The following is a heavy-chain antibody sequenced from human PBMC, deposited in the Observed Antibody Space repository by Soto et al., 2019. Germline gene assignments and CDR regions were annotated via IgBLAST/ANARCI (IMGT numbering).Heavy chain of an antibody. CDR2: MYYSGST. CDR3: ARLEGLATISYYFDF. V-gene: IGHV4-39*01. J-gene: IGHJ4*02. Sequence: QLQLQESGPGLVKPSEALSLTCSVSGGSISSSSYYWGWIRQPPGKGLEWIGSMYYSGSTYYNPSLKRRVTISIDKSKNQFSLKLSSLTAADTAVYYCARLEGLATISYYFDFWGQGTLVTVSS. D-gene: IGHD3-9*01. CDR1: GGSISSSSYY.